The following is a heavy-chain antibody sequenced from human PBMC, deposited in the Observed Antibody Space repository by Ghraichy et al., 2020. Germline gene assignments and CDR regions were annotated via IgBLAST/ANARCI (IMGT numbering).Heavy chain of an antibody. D-gene: IGHD2-2*01. V-gene: IGHV1-46*03. CDR3: ARMYCSSTSCYPEYSLVYYYYYGMDV. Sequence: ASVKVSCKASGYTFTSYYMHWVRQAPGQGLEWMGIINPSGGSTSYAQKFQGRVTMTRDTSTSTVYMELSSLRSEDTAVYYCARMYCSSTSCYPEYSLVYYYYYGMDVWGQGTTVTVSS. CDR2: INPSGGST. CDR1: GYTFTSYY. J-gene: IGHJ6*02.